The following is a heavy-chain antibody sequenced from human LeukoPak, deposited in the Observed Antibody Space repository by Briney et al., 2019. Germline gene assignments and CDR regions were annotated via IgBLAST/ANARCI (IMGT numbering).Heavy chain of an antibody. V-gene: IGHV4-39*01. CDR1: GGSISSSSYY. D-gene: IGHD6-19*01. CDR3: ASLPRFVAYSSGWSLDY. CDR2: IYYSGST. Sequence: SSETLSLTCTVSGGSISSSSYYWGWIRQPPGKGLEWIGSIYYSGSTSYNPSLKSRVTISVDTSKNQFSLKLSSVTAADTAVYYCASLPRFVAYSSGWSLDYWGQGTLVTVSS. J-gene: IGHJ4*02.